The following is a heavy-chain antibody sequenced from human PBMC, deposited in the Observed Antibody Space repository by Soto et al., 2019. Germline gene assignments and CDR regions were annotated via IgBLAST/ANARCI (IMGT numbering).Heavy chain of an antibody. D-gene: IGHD1-26*01. CDR1: GFTFSSYG. CDR2: ISYDGSNK. Sequence: QVQLVESGGGVVQPGRSLRLSCAASGFTFSSYGMHWVRQAPGKGLEWVAVISYDGSNKYYADSVKGRFTISRDNSKNTLYLQMNSLRAEDTAVYYCATGEWELLLLPPFDYWGQGTLVTVSS. J-gene: IGHJ4*02. V-gene: IGHV3-30*03. CDR3: ATGEWELLLLPPFDY.